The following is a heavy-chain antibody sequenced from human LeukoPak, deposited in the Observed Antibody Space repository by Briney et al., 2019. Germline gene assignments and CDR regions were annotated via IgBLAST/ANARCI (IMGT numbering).Heavy chain of an antibody. CDR1: GFTFSSYA. CDR3: ARALGYCSSTSCYEPYYYMDV. J-gene: IGHJ6*03. CDR2: ISSSSSYI. V-gene: IGHV3-21*01. Sequence: GGSPRLSCAASGFTFSSYAMSWVRQAPGKGLEWVSSISSSSSYIYYADSVKGRFTISRDNAKNSLYLQMNSLRAEDTAVYYCARALGYCSSTSCYEPYYYMDVWGKGTTVTVSS. D-gene: IGHD2-2*01.